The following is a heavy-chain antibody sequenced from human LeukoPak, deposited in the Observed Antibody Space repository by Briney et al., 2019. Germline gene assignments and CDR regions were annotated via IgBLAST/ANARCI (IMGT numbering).Heavy chain of an antibody. CDR3: ARRIRSGTYFDY. CDR2: IYGSDDE. Sequence: ESGPTLVNPTQTLTLTCTFSGFSLSTSGGGVGVGWIRQPPGKALEWLALIYGSDDERYSPSLKSRLTITQDTSKNPVVLTMTNMDPVDTATYYCARRIRSGTYFDYWGQGTLVTVSS. CDR1: GFSLSTSGGGVG. J-gene: IGHJ4*02. V-gene: IGHV2-5*01. D-gene: IGHD1-26*01.